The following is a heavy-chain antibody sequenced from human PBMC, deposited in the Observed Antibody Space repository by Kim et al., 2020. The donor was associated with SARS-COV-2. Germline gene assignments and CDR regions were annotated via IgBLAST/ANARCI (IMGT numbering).Heavy chain of an antibody. Sequence: GYADWVKGRVNISRDNAKNSLYLQMNSLRAEDTALYYCAKVDDYGGNTDYWGQGTLVTVSS. J-gene: IGHJ4*02. CDR3: AKVDDYGGNTDY. D-gene: IGHD4-17*01. V-gene: IGHV3-9*01.